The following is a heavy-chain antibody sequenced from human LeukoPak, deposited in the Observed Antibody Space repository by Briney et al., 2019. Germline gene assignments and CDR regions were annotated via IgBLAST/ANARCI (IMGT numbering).Heavy chain of an antibody. CDR3: VSSGSYPQNLFDY. D-gene: IGHD1-26*01. CDR2: IYYSGST. CDR1: GGSISRGSYY. J-gene: IGHJ4*02. Sequence: SETLSLTCTVSGGSISRGSYYWGWLRQPPGEGLEWIGSIYYSGSTYYNPSLKSRVTISVDTSKNQFSLKLSSVTAADTAVYYCVSSGSYPQNLFDYWGQGTLVTVSS. V-gene: IGHV4-39*01.